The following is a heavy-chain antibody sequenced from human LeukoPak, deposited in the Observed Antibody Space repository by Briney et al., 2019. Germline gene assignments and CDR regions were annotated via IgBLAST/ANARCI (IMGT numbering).Heavy chain of an antibody. CDR2: IYYSGST. CDR3: ARGGPTRYSSSWFKIDY. J-gene: IGHJ4*02. V-gene: IGHV4-59*01. D-gene: IGHD6-13*01. Sequence: SEALSLTCTVSGGSITGYAWSWIRQPPGKGLEWIGYIYYSGSTNYNPSLKSRVTISVDTSKNQFSLKLSSVTAADTAVYYCARGGPTRYSSSWFKIDYWGQGTLVTVSS. CDR1: GGSITGYA.